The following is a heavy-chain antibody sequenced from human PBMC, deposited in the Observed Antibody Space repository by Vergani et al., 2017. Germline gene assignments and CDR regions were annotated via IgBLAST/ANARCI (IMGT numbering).Heavy chain of an antibody. D-gene: IGHD3-22*01. V-gene: IGHV4-39*01. J-gene: IGHJ6*02. CDR2: IYYSGST. CDR1: GGSISSSSYY. CDR3: ARQYRGDYDSSGYYLWDYYYGMDV. Sequence: QLQLQESGPGLVKPSETLSLTCTVSGGSISSSSYYWGWIRQPPGKGLEWIGSIYYSGSTYYHPSLKSRVTISVDTSKHQFSLKLSSVTAADTAVYYCARQYRGDYDSSGYYLWDYYYGMDVWGQGTTVTVSS.